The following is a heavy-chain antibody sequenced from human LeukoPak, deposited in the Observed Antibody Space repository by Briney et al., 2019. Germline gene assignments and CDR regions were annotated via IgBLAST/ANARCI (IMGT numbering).Heavy chain of an antibody. D-gene: IGHD2-2*02. V-gene: IGHV1-69*02. CDR1: GVTFSSYT. CDR2: IIPILGIA. J-gene: IGHJ5*02. CDR3: AAEGDIVVVPAAISRYNWFDP. Sequence: ASVKVSCKASGVTFSSYTISWVRQAPGQGLEWMGRIIPILGIANYAQKFQGRVTITADKSTSTAYMELSSLRSEDTAVYYCAAEGDIVVVPAAISRYNWFDPWGQGTLVTVSS.